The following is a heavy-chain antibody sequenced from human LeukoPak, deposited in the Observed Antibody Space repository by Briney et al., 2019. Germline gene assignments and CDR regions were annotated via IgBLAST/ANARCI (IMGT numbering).Heavy chain of an antibody. CDR3: AREWATYHNWYDP. Sequence: SETLSLTCTVSGYTVETGYYWAWLRQPPGKGLEWIGSIYRSATTYYNPSLKSRVLISMDMSKNEVSLSLTSVTAADTAVYYCAREWATYHNWYDPWGQGTLVTVSS. V-gene: IGHV4-38-2*02. D-gene: IGHD1-26*01. CDR2: IYRSATT. CDR1: GYTVETGYY. J-gene: IGHJ5*02.